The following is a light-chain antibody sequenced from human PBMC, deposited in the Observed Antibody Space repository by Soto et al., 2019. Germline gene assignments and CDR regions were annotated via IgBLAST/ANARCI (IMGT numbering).Light chain of an antibody. CDR1: SSVIGFYNL. V-gene: IGLV2-23*01. J-gene: IGLJ2*01. Sequence: QSALTQPASVSGSPGQSITISCTGTSSVIGFYNLVSWYQQHPGKAPKLMIYEGTKRPSGVSDRFSGSKSGNTASLTISGLQTEDEADYYCCSYVGNSTLVFGGGTKLTVL. CDR2: EGT. CDR3: CSYVGNSTLV.